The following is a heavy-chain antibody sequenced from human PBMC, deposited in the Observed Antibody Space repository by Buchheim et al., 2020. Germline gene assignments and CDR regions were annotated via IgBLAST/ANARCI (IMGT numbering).Heavy chain of an antibody. D-gene: IGHD2-8*02. J-gene: IGHJ6*02. CDR3: AHLGYCTGGMCYGLWFYGMDV. CDR1: GFAFSSHA. Sequence: EVQVVESGGDLVQPGGSLRLSCAASGFAFSSHAMSWVRQAPGKGLEWVSTVSDRGDYTHYADSVKGRFTISRDNSKNTLSLQMNSLRAEDSAVYYCAHLGYCTGGMCYGLWFYGMDVWGQGTT. CDR2: VSDRGDYT. V-gene: IGHV3-23*04.